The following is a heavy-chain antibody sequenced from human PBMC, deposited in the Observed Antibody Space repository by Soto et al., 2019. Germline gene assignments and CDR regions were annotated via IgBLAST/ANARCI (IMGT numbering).Heavy chain of an antibody. D-gene: IGHD6-6*01. Sequence: PWRSLRLSCPASGFTFSSYAMSWVRQAPAKGLEWVSALTHSAGLTYYADSLKGRFTISRDNSKNTLYLQMNSPRAEATAVYYCATTMRLAARLQYNWFDPWGQGTLVTVSS. J-gene: IGHJ5*02. CDR2: LTHSAGLT. CDR3: ATTMRLAARLQYNWFDP. CDR1: GFTFSSYA. V-gene: IGHV3-23*01.